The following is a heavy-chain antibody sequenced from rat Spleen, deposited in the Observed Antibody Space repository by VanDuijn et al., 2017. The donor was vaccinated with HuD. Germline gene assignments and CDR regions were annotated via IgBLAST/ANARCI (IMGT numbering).Heavy chain of an antibody. J-gene: IGHJ2*01. CDR2: ISTGGNT. Sequence: QVQVKESGPGLVQPSQTLSLICSVSGFSLTSNGVSWVRQPPGKGLEWIAAISTGGNTNYNSALKPRLIISRDTSTSQVFLKMNSLQTEDTAIYFCTRERVPGFAFYFDYWGQGVMVTVSS. CDR1: GFSLTSNG. CDR3: TRERVPGFAFYFDY. V-gene: IGHV2S12*01. D-gene: IGHD1-4*01.